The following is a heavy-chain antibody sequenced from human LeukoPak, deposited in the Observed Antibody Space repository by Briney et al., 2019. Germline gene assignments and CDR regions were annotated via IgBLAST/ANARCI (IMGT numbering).Heavy chain of an antibody. CDR1: GGSISSSNW. V-gene: IGHV4-4*02. J-gene: IGHJ6*03. Sequence: PSETLSLTCAVSGGSISSSNWWSWVRQPPGKGLEWIGEIYHSGSTNYNPSLKSRVTISVDTSKNQFSLKLSSVTAADTAVYYCARGVAYYDILTGYYTGYYYYMDVWGKGTTVTISS. D-gene: IGHD3-9*01. CDR3: ARGVAYYDILTGYYTGYYYYMDV. CDR2: IYHSGST.